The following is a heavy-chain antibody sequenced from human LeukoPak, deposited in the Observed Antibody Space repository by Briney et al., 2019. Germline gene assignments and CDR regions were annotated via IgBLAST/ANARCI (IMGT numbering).Heavy chain of an antibody. D-gene: IGHD3-22*01. V-gene: IGHV3-48*03. CDR1: GFTFSSYE. CDR3: ARVLGYYDSSTYYSPWAFDI. CDR2: ISRSGSSI. J-gene: IGHJ3*02. Sequence: GGSLRLSCAASGFTFSSYEMNWVRQAPGKGLEWVSYISRSGSSIYYADSVKGRFTISRDNAKNSLYLQMNSLRAEDTAVYYCARVLGYYDSSTYYSPWAFDIWGQGTMVTVSS.